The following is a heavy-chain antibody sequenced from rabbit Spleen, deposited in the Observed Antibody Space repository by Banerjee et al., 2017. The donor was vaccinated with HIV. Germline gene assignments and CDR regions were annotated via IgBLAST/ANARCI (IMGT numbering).Heavy chain of an antibody. CDR2: IYAGSSGST. J-gene: IGHJ6*01. V-gene: IGHV1S40*01. CDR3: ARDAGTSFSTYGMDL. CDR1: GLDFSSSYW. Sequence: QSLEESGGDLVKPGASLTLTCTASGLDFSSSYWICWVRQAPGKGLEWIACIYAGSSGSTYSATWAKGRFTVSKTSSTTVTLQMTSLTAADTATYFCARDAGTSFSTYGMDLWGPGTLVTVS. D-gene: IGHD4-2*01.